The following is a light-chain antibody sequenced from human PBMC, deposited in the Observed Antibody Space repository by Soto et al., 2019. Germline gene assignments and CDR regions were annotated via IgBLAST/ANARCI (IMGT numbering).Light chain of an antibody. V-gene: IGKV1-17*01. J-gene: IGKJ1*01. CDR1: HGIGSD. CDR2: AAS. CDR3: LQHNSYPRT. Sequence: DIQMTQSPSSLSASVGDRVTITCRASHGIGSDLAWFQQKPGKAPKRLIYAASRLQSGVPSRFSGSGSGTEFTLTVSSLQTEDFATYYCLQHNSYPRTFGQGTKVDI.